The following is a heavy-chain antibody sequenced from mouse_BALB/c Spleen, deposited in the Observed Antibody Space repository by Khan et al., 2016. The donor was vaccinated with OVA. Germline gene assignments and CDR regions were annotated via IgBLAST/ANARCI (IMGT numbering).Heavy chain of an antibody. V-gene: IGHV1S135*01. Sequence: LQQSGPELMKPGASVKISCKASGYSFTSYYIHWIMQSHGKSLEWIGYIDPFSGGITYNQKFKGKATLTVDKSSSTAYIYFSNLTSEDSAVYYCTRYGYVAWFTYWGQGTLVTVSA. J-gene: IGHJ3*01. CDR2: IDPFSGGI. D-gene: IGHD2-2*01. CDR3: TRYGYVAWFTY. CDR1: GYSFTSYY.